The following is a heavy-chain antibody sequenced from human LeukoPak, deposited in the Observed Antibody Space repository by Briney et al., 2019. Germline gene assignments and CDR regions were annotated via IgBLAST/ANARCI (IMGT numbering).Heavy chain of an antibody. V-gene: IGHV3-33*08. CDR2: IWYDGSSK. CDR1: GFTFSSYA. CDR3: ARGSSANGGDY. J-gene: IGHJ4*02. Sequence: PGGSLRLSCAASGFTFSSYAMSWVRQAPGKGLEWVAVIWYDGSSKYYADSVKGRFTISRDNSKNMLYLEVNSLRAEDTAVYYCARGSSANGGDYWGQGTLVTVSS. D-gene: IGHD2-8*01.